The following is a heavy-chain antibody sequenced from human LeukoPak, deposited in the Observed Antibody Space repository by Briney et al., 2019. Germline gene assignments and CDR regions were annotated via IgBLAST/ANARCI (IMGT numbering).Heavy chain of an antibody. V-gene: IGHV1-69*13. D-gene: IGHD1-26*01. Sequence: SVKVSCKASGGSFSSFAISWVRQAPGQGLEWMGGIIPIFGAPNYAQKFQGRVTITADESTSTAYMELSSLKSEDTAVYYCARGSVLLGFDYWGQGTLVTVSS. J-gene: IGHJ4*02. CDR2: IIPIFGAP. CDR1: GGSFSSFA. CDR3: ARGSVLLGFDY.